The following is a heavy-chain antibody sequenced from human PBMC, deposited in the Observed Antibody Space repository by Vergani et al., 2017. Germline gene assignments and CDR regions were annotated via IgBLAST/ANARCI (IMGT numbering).Heavy chain of an antibody. Sequence: QVQLQESGPGLVKPSQTLSLTCTVSGGSITSGSYYWSWIRQPAGKGLEWIGRIYISGSTNYNPSLKSRVTMSVDTSRNQFSLKLSSVTAADTAVYYCARDSGTYSSWRYYCYMDVWGKGTPVTVSS. D-gene: IGHD1-26*01. J-gene: IGHJ6*03. CDR2: IYISGST. V-gene: IGHV4-61*02. CDR3: ARDSGTYSSWRYYCYMDV. CDR1: GGSITSGSYY.